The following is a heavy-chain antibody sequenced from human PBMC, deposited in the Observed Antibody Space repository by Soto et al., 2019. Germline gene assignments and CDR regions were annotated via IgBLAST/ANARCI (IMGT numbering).Heavy chain of an antibody. D-gene: IGHD2-15*01. CDR2: ISYDGSNK. CDR3: AKDRGYCSGGSCYYYYYGMDV. CDR1: GFTFSSYG. J-gene: IGHJ6*02. V-gene: IGHV3-30*18. Sequence: PGGSLRRSCAASGFTFSSYGMHWVRQAPGKGLEWVAVISYDGSNKYYADSVKGRFTISRDNSKNTLYLQMNSLRAEDTAVYYCAKDRGYCSGGSCYYYYYGMDVCGQGTTVTVSS.